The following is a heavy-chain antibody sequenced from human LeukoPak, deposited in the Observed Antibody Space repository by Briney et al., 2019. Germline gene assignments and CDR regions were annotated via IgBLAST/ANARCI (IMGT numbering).Heavy chain of an antibody. CDR3: AVDFWSGYYFDY. V-gene: IGHV1-2*06. J-gene: IGHJ4*02. D-gene: IGHD3-3*01. CDR1: GYTFTGYY. Sequence: ASVKVSCKASGYTFTGYYMHWVRQAPGQGLEWMGRINPNSGGTNYAQRFQGRVTMTRDTSISTAYMELSRLRSDDTAVYYCAVDFWSGYYFDYWGQGTLVTVSS. CDR2: INPNSGGT.